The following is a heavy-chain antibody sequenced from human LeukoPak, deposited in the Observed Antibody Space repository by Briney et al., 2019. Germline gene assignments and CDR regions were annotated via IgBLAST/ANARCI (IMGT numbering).Heavy chain of an antibody. J-gene: IGHJ4*02. V-gene: IGHV1-18*01. CDR2: ISAYNGNT. D-gene: IGHD6-19*01. Sequence: ASVKVSCKASGYTFTSYGISWVRQAPGQGLEWMGWISAYNGNTNYAQKLQGRVTMTTDTSTSTAYMELRSLRSDDTAVYYCARDLRHAWITSAVAGRFDYWGQGTLVTVSS. CDR3: ARDLRHAWITSAVAGRFDY. CDR1: GYTFTSYG.